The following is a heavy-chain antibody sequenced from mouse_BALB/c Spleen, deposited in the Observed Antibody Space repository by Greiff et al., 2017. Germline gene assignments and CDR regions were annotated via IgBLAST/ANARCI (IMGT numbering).Heavy chain of an antibody. CDR3: VRRGVTGTFYAMDY. J-gene: IGHJ4*01. CDR2: IRSKSNNYAT. V-gene: IGHV10-1*02. D-gene: IGHD4-1*01. CDR1: GFTFNTYA. Sequence: VQLKESGGGLVQPKGSLKLSCAASGFTFNTYAMNWVRQAPGKGLEWVARIRSKSNNYATYYADSVKDRFTISRDDSQSMLYLQMNNLKTEDTAMYYCVRRGVTGTFYAMDYWGQGTSVTVSS.